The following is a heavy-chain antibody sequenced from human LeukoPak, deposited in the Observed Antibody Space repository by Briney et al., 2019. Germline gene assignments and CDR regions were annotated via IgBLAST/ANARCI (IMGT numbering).Heavy chain of an antibody. J-gene: IGHJ6*03. CDR1: GGSISSYY. Sequence: TSETLSLTCTVSGGSISSYYWSWIRQPAGKGLEWIGRIYTSGSTNYNPSLKSRVTISVDTSKNQFSLKLSSVTAADTAVYYCARGPRYDYVWGSYRSLRDYYMDVWGKGTTVTVSS. V-gene: IGHV4-4*07. CDR3: ARGPRYDYVWGSYRSLRDYYMDV. D-gene: IGHD3-16*02. CDR2: IYTSGST.